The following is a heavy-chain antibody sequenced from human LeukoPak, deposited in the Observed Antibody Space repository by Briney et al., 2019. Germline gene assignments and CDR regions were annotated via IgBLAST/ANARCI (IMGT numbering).Heavy chain of an antibody. J-gene: IGHJ4*02. CDR2: IYWDDDR. CDR3: AHRKNYYDSSVFDN. Sequence: SGPTLVNPTQTLTLTCTFSGFSLNTRGVGVGWIRQPPGRALEWLALIYWDDDRRYSPSLKSRLTITKDTSKNQVVLTMTNMHPVDTATYFCAHRKNYYDSSVFDNWGQGTLVTVSS. D-gene: IGHD3-22*01. V-gene: IGHV2-5*02. CDR1: GFSLNTRGVG.